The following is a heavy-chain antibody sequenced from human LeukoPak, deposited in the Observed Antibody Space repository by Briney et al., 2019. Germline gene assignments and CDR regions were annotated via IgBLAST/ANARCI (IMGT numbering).Heavy chain of an antibody. CDR2: IYSSGDT. Sequence: PSETLSLTCTVSGGSIGSYYWSWLRQSAGKGLEWIGRIYSSGDTDYNPSLKSRVTMSVDTSKNQFSLKVSSVTAADTAVYYCARSLPFDYWGQGTLVTVSS. CDR3: ARSLPFDY. V-gene: IGHV4-4*07. CDR1: GGSIGSYY. J-gene: IGHJ4*02.